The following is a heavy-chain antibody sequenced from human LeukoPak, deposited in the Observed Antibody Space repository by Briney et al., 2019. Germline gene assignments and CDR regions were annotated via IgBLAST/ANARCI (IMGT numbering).Heavy chain of an antibody. D-gene: IGHD2-8*01. J-gene: IGHJ4*02. CDR1: GGSFSGYY. CDR2: INHSGST. V-gene: IGHV4-34*01. Sequence: SETLSLTCAVYGGSFSGYYWSWIRQPPGKGLEWIGEINHSGSTNYNPSLKSRVTISVDTSKNQFSLKLSSVTAADTAVYYCARETTHGAFDIWGQGTLVTVSS. CDR3: ARETTHGAFDI.